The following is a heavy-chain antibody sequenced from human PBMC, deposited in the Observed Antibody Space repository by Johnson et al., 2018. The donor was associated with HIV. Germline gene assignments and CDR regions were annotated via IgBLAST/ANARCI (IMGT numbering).Heavy chain of an antibody. J-gene: IGHJ3*02. CDR2: IRYDGSNK. CDR3: AREGSGSYQI. Sequence: QVQLVESGGGVVQPGGSLRLSCAASGFTFSSYGMHWVRQAPGKGLEWVAFIRYDGSNKYYADSVKGRFTIPRDNSKNTLYLQMNSLRAEDTALYYCAREGSGSYQIWGQGTMVTVSS. CDR1: GFTFSSYG. V-gene: IGHV3-30*02. D-gene: IGHD1-26*01.